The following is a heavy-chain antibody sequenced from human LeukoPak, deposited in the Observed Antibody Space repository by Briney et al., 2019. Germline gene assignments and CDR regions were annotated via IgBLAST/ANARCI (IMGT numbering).Heavy chain of an antibody. CDR3: ARDGPGYSFDY. CDR2: ISTSGNTI. V-gene: IGHV3-48*03. J-gene: IGHJ4*02. Sequence: GGSLRPSCAASGFTFSGYEMNWVRQAPGKGLEWVSCISTSGNTIYYADSLKGRFTVSRDNARNSLYLQVNSLRAEDTAIYYCARDGPGYSFDYWGQGTLVTVSS. CDR1: GFTFSGYE. D-gene: IGHD5-18*01.